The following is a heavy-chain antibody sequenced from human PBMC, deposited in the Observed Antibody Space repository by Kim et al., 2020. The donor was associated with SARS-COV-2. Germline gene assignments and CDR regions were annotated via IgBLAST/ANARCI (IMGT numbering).Heavy chain of an antibody. D-gene: IGHD5-18*01. CDR3: ARGSRWGYGYSDY. J-gene: IGHJ4*02. Sequence: GGSLRLSCAASGFTFSSYAMHWVRQAPGKGLEWVAVISYDGSNKYYADSVKGRFTISRDNSKNTLYLQMNSLRAEDTAVYYCARGSRWGYGYSDYWGQGTLVTVSS. CDR2: ISYDGSNK. V-gene: IGHV3-30*04. CDR1: GFTFSSYA.